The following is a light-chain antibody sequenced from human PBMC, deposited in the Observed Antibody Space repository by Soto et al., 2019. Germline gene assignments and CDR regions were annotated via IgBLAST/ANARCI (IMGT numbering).Light chain of an antibody. V-gene: IGLV1-40*01. CDR2: GNS. J-gene: IGLJ1*01. CDR1: SSNIGAGYD. CDR3: QSYDSSLSAPYV. Sequence: SLLTPPPPVSGAPGQKVTLSRPGSSSNIGAGYDVHWYQQLPGTAPKLLIYGNSNRPSGVPDRFSGSKSGTSASLAITGLQAEDEADYYCQSYDSSLSAPYVFGTGTKVTVL.